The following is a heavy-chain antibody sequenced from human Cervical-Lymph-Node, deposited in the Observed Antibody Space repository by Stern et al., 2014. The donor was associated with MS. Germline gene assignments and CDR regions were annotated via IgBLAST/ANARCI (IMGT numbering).Heavy chain of an antibody. D-gene: IGHD3-3*01. CDR3: ARDQRGITIFGVVTDYYYLGMDV. Sequence: VQLVESGAEVKKPGASVKVSCKTSGYIFTGYYIHWVRQAPGQGLEWMAWINPNTGGTKDAQQFQGRVTMSRDTSISTAYVELSSLTSDDTGVYYCARDQRGITIFGVVTDYYYLGMDVWGQGTTVTVSS. CDR1: GYIFTGYY. V-gene: IGHV1-2*02. J-gene: IGHJ6*02. CDR2: INPNTGGT.